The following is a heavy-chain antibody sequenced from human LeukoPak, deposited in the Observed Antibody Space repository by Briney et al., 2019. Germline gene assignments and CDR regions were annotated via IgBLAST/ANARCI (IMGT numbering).Heavy chain of an antibody. Sequence: SETLSLTCAVYGGSFSGYYWSWIRQPPGKGLEWIGEINHSGSTNYNPSLKSRVTISVDTSKNQFSLKLSSVTAADTAVYYCARARTRTNTPDYWGQGTLVTVSS. CDR3: ARARTRTNTPDY. J-gene: IGHJ4*02. CDR2: INHSGST. CDR1: GGSFSGYY. D-gene: IGHD1-7*01. V-gene: IGHV4-34*01.